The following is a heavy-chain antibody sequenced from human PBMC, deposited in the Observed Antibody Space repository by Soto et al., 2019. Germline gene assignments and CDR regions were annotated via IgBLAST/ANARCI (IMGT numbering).Heavy chain of an antibody. CDR3: ATVSSENYYYYGMDV. V-gene: IGHV1-24*01. CDR1: GYTLTELS. J-gene: IGHJ6*02. Sequence: GASVKVSCKVSGYTLTELSMHWVRQAPGKGLEWMGGFDPEDGETIYAQKFQGRVTMTEDTSTDTAYMELSSLRSEDTAVYYCATVSSENYYYYGMDVWAQGTTVTVSS. CDR2: FDPEDGET.